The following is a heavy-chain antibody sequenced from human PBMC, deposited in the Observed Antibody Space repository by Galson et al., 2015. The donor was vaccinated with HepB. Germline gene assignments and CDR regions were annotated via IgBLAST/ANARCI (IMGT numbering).Heavy chain of an antibody. CDR3: ARGLVSSGYYGDY. CDR1: SFSVSRNY. J-gene: IGHJ4*02. D-gene: IGHD3-22*01. V-gene: IGHV3-53*01. CDR2: IYSGGNT. Sequence: SLRLSCAVSSFSVSRNYMTWVRQAPGKGLECVAHIYSGGNTYYADSVKGRFTVSRDNSKNTLYLQMNSLRAEDAAVYYCARGLVSSGYYGDYWGQGTLVTVSS.